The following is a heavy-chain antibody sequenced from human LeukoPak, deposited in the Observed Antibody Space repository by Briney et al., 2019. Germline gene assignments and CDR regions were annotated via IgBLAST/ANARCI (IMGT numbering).Heavy chain of an antibody. D-gene: IGHD6-19*01. V-gene: IGHV3-7*01. J-gene: IGHJ4*02. CDR1: GFTFSNYW. Sequence: GGSLRLSCAASGFTFSNYWMSWVRQAPGKGLEWVANIKQDGSEKYYVDSVKGRFTISRDNAKNSLYLQMNSLRAEDTAVYYCARGTWTMIIAVAGTSDYWGQGTLVTVSS. CDR2: IKQDGSEK. CDR3: ARGTWTMIIAVAGTSDY.